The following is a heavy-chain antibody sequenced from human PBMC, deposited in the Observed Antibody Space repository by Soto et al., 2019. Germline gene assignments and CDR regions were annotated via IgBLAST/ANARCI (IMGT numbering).Heavy chain of an antibody. D-gene: IGHD1-26*01. Sequence: QITLKESGPTLVKPTQTLTLTCTFSGFSLSTSGVGVGWIRQPPGKALEWLALIYWDDDKRYSPSLKSRLTITKDTSKNQVVLTMTNMDPVDTATYYCAHGRIVGARSTWFDPWGQGTLVTVSS. CDR1: GFSLSTSGVG. J-gene: IGHJ5*02. CDR3: AHGRIVGARSTWFDP. CDR2: IYWDDDK. V-gene: IGHV2-5*02.